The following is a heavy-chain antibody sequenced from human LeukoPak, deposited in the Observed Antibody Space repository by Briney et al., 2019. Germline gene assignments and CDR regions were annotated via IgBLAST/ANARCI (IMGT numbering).Heavy chain of an antibody. CDR3: AKITGIVVVPAASNWFDP. CDR2: IKSKTDGGTT. CDR1: GFTFSNAW. Sequence: GGSLRLSCAASGFTFSNAWMSWVRQAPGKGLEWVGRIKSKTDGGTTDYAAPVKGRFTISRDDSKNTLYLQMNSLKTEDTAVYYCAKITGIVVVPAASNWFDPWGQGTLVTVSS. J-gene: IGHJ5*02. V-gene: IGHV3-15*01. D-gene: IGHD2-2*01.